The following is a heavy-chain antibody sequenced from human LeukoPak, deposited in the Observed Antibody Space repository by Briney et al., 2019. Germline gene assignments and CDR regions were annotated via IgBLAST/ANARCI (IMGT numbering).Heavy chain of an antibody. D-gene: IGHD4-23*01. Sequence: PSETLSLTCTVSGGSISSGSYYWSWIRQPAGKGLEWIGRIYTSGSTNYNPSLKSRVTISVDTSKNQFSLKLSSVTAADTAVYYCARAPNYGGHAYFDYWGQGTLVTVSS. CDR3: ARAPNYGGHAYFDY. CDR1: GGSISSGSYY. J-gene: IGHJ4*02. CDR2: IYTSGST. V-gene: IGHV4-61*02.